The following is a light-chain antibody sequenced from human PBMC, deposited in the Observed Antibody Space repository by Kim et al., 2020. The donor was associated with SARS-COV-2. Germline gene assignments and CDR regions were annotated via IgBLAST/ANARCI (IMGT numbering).Light chain of an antibody. J-gene: IGKJ1*01. V-gene: IGKV1-39*01. CDR3: QQSSALPRT. CDR2: DAS. CDR1: QAIDKS. Sequence: AAVGDTITISCRASQAIDKSLNLYQHKPGIPPRLLIYDASTLQSGVPPRFRGRGSGTEFTLIINSLQPEDLATYFCQQSSALPRTFGQGTKVDIK.